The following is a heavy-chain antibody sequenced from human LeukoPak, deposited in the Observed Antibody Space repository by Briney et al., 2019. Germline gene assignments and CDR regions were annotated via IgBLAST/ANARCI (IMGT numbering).Heavy chain of an antibody. CDR1: GFTFSTYW. D-gene: IGHD4-17*01. V-gene: IGHV3-7*01. Sequence: GGSLRLSCVASGFTFSTYWMSWVCQAPGKGLEWVANIYQDGSEKYYVDSVKGRFTVSRDNAKNSLYLQMNSLRAEDTAVYYCARTSRFYGDYGWYFDLWGRGTLVTVSS. CDR2: IYQDGSEK. J-gene: IGHJ2*01. CDR3: ARTSRFYGDYGWYFDL.